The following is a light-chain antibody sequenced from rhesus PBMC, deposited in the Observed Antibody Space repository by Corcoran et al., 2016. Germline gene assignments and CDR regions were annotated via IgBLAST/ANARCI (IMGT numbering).Light chain of an antibody. V-gene: IGLV2-13*03. CDR2: EVR. Sequence: QAAPTQSPSVSRAPGQSVTISCTGTSSDSGGYHRVSWYQQYPGKAPKFLIYEVRKRPSGVSDRFSGSKSGNTSSLTISGLQSEDEADYYCHSYASSGTYIFGSGTRLTVL. CDR3: HSYASSGTYI. J-gene: IGLJ1*01. CDR1: SSDSGGYHR.